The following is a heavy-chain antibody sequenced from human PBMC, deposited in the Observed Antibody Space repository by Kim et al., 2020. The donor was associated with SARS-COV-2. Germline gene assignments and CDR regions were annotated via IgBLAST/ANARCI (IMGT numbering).Heavy chain of an antibody. CDR2: IRSKANSYAT. J-gene: IGHJ3*02. V-gene: IGHV3-73*01. Sequence: GGSLRLSCAASGFTFSGSAMHWVRQASGKGLEWVGRIRSKANSYATAYAASVKGRFTISRDDSKNTAYLQMNSLKTEDTAVYYCTTGSTPFDIWGQGTMVTVSS. CDR3: TTGSTPFDI. CDR1: GFTFSGSA.